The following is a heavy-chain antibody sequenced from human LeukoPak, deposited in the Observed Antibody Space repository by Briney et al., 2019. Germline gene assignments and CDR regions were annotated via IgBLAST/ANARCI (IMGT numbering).Heavy chain of an antibody. V-gene: IGHV1-2*02. D-gene: IGHD6-19*01. CDR3: AREKWGAVAGDHFDY. J-gene: IGHJ4*02. CDR1: GYTFAGYY. CDR2: INPNSGGT. Sequence: ASVKVSCKASGYTFAGYYMHWVRQAPGQGLEWMGWINPNSGGTNYAQKFQGRVTMTRDTSISTAYMELSRLRPDDTAVYYCAREKWGAVAGDHFDYWGQGTLVTVSS.